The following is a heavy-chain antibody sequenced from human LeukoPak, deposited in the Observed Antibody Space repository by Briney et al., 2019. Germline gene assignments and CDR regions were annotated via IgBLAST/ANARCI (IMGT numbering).Heavy chain of an antibody. CDR2: IYYTGST. D-gene: IGHD5-18*01. Sequence: SETLSLTCSISGVSISRSFYYWGWIRQPPGKRLEWIGNIYYTGSTYYNPSLKSRVTISVDTSKNQFSLKLSSVTAADTAVYHCARLQSGDSYGIIDFWGQGTLVTVSS. V-gene: IGHV4-39*07. CDR1: GVSISRSFYY. CDR3: ARLQSGDSYGIIDF. J-gene: IGHJ4*02.